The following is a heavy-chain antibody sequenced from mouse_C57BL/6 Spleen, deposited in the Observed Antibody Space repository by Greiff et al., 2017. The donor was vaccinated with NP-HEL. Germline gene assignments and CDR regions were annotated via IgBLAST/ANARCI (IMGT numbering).Heavy chain of an antibody. CDR2: INPNNGGT. J-gene: IGHJ4*01. D-gene: IGHD3-2*02. CDR3: ARRAAQATWGYAMDY. CDR1: GYTFTDYN. Sequence: EVQLQESGPELVKPGASVKMSCKASGYTFTDYNMHWVKQSHGKSLEWIGYINPNNGGTSYNQKFKGKATLTVNKSSSTAYMELRSLTSEDSAVYYCARRAAQATWGYAMDYWGQGTSVTVSS. V-gene: IGHV1-22*01.